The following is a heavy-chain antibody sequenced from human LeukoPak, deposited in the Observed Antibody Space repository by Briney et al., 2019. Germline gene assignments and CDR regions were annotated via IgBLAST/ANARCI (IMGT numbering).Heavy chain of an antibody. Sequence: SETLSLTCTVSGGSISSSSYYWSWIRQPAGKGLEWIGRIYTSGSTNYNPSLKSRVTTSVDTSKNQFSLKLSSVTAADTAVYFCARGRVSSSTWYSTYYYYFYMDVWGKGTTVTVSS. CDR1: GGSISSSSYY. V-gene: IGHV4-61*02. CDR2: IYTSGST. D-gene: IGHD1-1*01. J-gene: IGHJ6*03. CDR3: ARGRVSSSTWYSTYYYYFYMDV.